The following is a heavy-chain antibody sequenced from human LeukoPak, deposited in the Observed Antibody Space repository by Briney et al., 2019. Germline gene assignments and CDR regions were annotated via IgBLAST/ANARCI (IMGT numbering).Heavy chain of an antibody. CDR2: IKSKTDGGTT. D-gene: IGHD3-22*01. Sequence: GGSLRLSCAASGFTFSNAWMSWVRQAPGKGLEWVGRIKSKTDGGTTDYAAPVKGRFTISRDDSKNTLYLQMNSLKTEDTAVYYCTTDLVLVVVPDAFDIWGQGTMVTVSS. CDR1: GFTFSNAW. J-gene: IGHJ3*02. V-gene: IGHV3-15*01. CDR3: TTDLVLVVVPDAFDI.